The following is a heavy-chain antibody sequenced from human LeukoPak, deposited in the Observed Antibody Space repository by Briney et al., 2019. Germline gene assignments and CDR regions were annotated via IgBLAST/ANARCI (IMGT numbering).Heavy chain of an antibody. CDR1: GGSISSGDSY. CDR2: LYHSGSS. J-gene: IGHJ4*02. CDR3: ARDRRIISVADFPFDY. V-gene: IGHV4-39*07. Sequence: SETLSLTCTVSGGSISSGDSYWGWIRQPPGKGLEWIGSLYHSGSSYYNPSLKSRVTISVDTSKNLFSLRVNSVTAADTAVYYCARDRRIISVADFPFDYWGQGTLVTVS. D-gene: IGHD6-19*01.